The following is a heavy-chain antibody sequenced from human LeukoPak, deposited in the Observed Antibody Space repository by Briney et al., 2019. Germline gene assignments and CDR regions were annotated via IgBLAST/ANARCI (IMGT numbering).Heavy chain of an antibody. CDR2: ISKNGKTI. D-gene: IGHD3-10*01. J-gene: IGHJ4*02. Sequence: GWSLRLSCAASGFTFSDYYMSWIRQAPGKGLEWLSYISKNGKTIYYADSIKGRFTISRDNAKKSVYLQMNSLRAEDTAVYYCARDREYYFDYWGQGTLVTVSS. V-gene: IGHV3-11*01. CDR1: GFTFSDYY. CDR3: ARDREYYFDY.